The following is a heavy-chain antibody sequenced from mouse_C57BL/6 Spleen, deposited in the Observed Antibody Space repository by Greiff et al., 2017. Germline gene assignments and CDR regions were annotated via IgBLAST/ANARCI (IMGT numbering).Heavy chain of an antibody. CDR2: INPGSGGT. CDR1: GYAFTNYL. J-gene: IGHJ3*01. CDR3: ARGDGTTGYAY. D-gene: IGHD2-1*01. Sequence: VQLQQSGAELVRPGTSVKVSCKASGYAFTNYLIEWVKQRPGQGLEWIGVINPGSGGTNYNEKFKGKATLTADKSSSIAYMQLSRLTSEDSAVYFCARGDGTTGYAYWGQGTLVTVSA. V-gene: IGHV1-54*01.